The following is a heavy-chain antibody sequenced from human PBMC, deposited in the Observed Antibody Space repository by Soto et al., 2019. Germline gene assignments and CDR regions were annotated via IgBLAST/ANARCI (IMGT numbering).Heavy chain of an antibody. D-gene: IGHD3-3*01. Sequence: ASVKVSCKASGYTFTGYYMHWVRQAPGQGLEWMGWINPNSGGTNYAQKFQGRFTISRDNAKNSLYLQMNSLRAEDTAVYYCARDNDDFWSGYRGFVDYWGQGTLVTVSS. CDR3: ARDNDDFWSGYRGFVDY. V-gene: IGHV1-2*02. J-gene: IGHJ4*02. CDR1: GYTFTGYY. CDR2: INPNSGGT.